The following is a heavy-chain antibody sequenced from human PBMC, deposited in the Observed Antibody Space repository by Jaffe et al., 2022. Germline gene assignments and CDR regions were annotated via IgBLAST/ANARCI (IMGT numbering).Heavy chain of an antibody. J-gene: IGHJ3*02. D-gene: IGHD6-19*01. CDR2: IYSGGST. V-gene: IGHV3-53*04. CDR3: ASSYSSGWLPGAFDI. CDR1: GFTVSSNY. Sequence: EVQLVESGGGLVQPGGSLRLSCAASGFTVSSNYMSWVRQAPGKGLEWVSVIYSGGSTYYADSVKGRFTISRHNSKNTLYLQMNSLRAEDTAVYYCASSYSSGWLPGAFDIWGQGTMVTVSS.